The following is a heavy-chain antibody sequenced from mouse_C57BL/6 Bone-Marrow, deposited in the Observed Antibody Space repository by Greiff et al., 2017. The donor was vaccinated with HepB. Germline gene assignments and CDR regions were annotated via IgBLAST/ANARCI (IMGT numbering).Heavy chain of an antibody. V-gene: IGHV14-2*01. Sequence: VQLQQSGAELVKPGASVKLSCTASGFNIKDYYMHWVNQRPEQGLEWIGWIDPEDGDTKYAPKFQGKSTITADTSSNTAYLQLSSLTSEDTAVYYCARWGTTVVAFDYWGQGTTLTVSS. CDR3: ARWGTTVVAFDY. CDR1: GFNIKDYY. J-gene: IGHJ2*01. CDR2: IDPEDGDT. D-gene: IGHD1-1*01.